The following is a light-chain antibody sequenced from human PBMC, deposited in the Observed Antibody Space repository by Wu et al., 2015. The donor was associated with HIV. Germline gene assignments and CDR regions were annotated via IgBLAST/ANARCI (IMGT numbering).Light chain of an antibody. CDR1: QSVGSSY. CDR3: QQRTNWLLT. V-gene: IGKV3D-20*02. Sequence: EIVLTQSPGTLSLSPGERATLSCRASQSVGSSYLAWYQQKPGQAPRLLIYGASSRATGIPDRFSGSGSGTDFTLTISRLEPEDFAVYYCQQRTNWLLTFGGGTRVEIK. J-gene: IGKJ4*01. CDR2: GAS.